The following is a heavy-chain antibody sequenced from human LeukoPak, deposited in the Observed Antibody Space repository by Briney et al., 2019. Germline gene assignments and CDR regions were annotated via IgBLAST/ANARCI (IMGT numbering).Heavy chain of an antibody. V-gene: IGHV3-23*01. J-gene: IGHJ4*02. CDR3: AKDKGSGYPKSPFDY. CDR1: GFTFSSYA. Sequence: PGGSLRLSCAASGFTFSSYAMSWVRQAPGKGLEWVSVISGSGGRTSYADSVKGRFTVSRDNSKNTLYLQMNSLRAEDTAVYYCAKDKGSGYPKSPFDYWGQGTLVTVSS. D-gene: IGHD3-22*01. CDR2: ISGSGGRT.